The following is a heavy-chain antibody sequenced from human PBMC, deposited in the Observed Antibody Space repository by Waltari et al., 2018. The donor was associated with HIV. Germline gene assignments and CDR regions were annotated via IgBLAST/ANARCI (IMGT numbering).Heavy chain of an antibody. D-gene: IGHD1-1*01. CDR1: GGSINSDDYS. Sequence: QVQLQESGPGLVKPSQTLSLTCIVSGGSINSDDYSWNWIRQPPWKGLEWIGSIYYGGSTYYNPSRKSRITVSVDRSKNQFALKLTSVTAADTAVYYCARIGTLQYYFDYWGQGTLVTVSS. CDR3: ARIGTLQYYFDY. V-gene: IGHV4-30-4*08. CDR2: IYYGGST. J-gene: IGHJ4*02.